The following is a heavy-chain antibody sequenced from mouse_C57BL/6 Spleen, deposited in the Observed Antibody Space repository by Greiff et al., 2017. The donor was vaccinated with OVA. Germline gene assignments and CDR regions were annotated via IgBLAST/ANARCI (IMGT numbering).Heavy chain of an antibody. CDR1: GYTFTSYW. CDR3: AREGNYYGSSYVGY. J-gene: IGHJ2*01. D-gene: IGHD1-1*01. Sequence: QVQLQQPGAELVKPGASVKLSCKASGYTFTSYWMHWLKQRPGQGLEWIGMIHPNSGSTNYNEKFKSKATLTVDKSSSTAYMQLSSLTSEDSAVYYCAREGNYYGSSYVGYWGQGTTLTVSS. CDR2: IHPNSGST. V-gene: IGHV1-64*01.